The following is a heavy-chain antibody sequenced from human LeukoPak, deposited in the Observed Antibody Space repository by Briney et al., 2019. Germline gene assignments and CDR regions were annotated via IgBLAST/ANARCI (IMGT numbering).Heavy chain of an antibody. CDR1: GFIVSSNY. CDR3: AREVRGYYFDY. J-gene: IGHJ4*02. D-gene: IGHD3-22*01. Sequence: GGSLRLSCAASGFIVSSNYMSWVRQAPGKGLEWVSVISSGGNTYYADSVKGRFTISRDLSKNTLYLQMNGLRAEDTAVYYCAREVRGYYFDYWGQGTLVTVSS. CDR2: ISSGGNT. V-gene: IGHV3-53*01.